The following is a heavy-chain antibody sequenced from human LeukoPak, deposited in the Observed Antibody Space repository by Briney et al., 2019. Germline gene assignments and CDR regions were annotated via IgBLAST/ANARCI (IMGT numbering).Heavy chain of an antibody. Sequence: GASVKVSCKASGYTFTSYAMNWVRQAPGQGLEWMGWINTNTGNPTYAQGFTGRFVFSLDTSVSTAYLQISSLKAEDTAVYYCAGGSGRLWPGHYYYYGMDVWGQGTTVTVSS. CDR2: INTNTGNP. CDR3: AGGSGRLWPGHYYYYGMDV. J-gene: IGHJ6*02. V-gene: IGHV7-4-1*02. CDR1: GYTFTSYA. D-gene: IGHD3-10*01.